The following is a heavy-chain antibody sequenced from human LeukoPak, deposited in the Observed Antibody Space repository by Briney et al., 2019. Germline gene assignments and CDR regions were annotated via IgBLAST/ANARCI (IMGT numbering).Heavy chain of an antibody. Sequence: TGGSLRLSCAASGFTFSSYWMHWVRQAPGKGLVWVSRINSDGSSTSYADSVKGRFTISRDNAKNTLYLQMNSLRAEDTAVYYCARAPMGAVLDYWGQGTLVTVSS. V-gene: IGHV3-74*01. CDR1: GFTFSSYW. CDR2: INSDGSST. J-gene: IGHJ4*02. CDR3: ARAPMGAVLDY. D-gene: IGHD1-26*01.